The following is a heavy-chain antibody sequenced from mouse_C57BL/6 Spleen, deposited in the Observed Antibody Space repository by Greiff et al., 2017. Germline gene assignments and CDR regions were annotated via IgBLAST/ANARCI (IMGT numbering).Heavy chain of an antibody. CDR3: ARFTTVVPNYVDY. Sequence: VQLQQSGPVLVKPGASVKMSCKASGYTFTDYYMNWVKQSHGKSLEWIGVINPYNGGTSYNQKFKGKATLTVDKYSSTAYMELNSLTSEDAAVYYCARFTTVVPNYVDYWGQGTTLTVSS. V-gene: IGHV1-19*01. CDR2: INPYNGGT. D-gene: IGHD1-1*01. J-gene: IGHJ2*01. CDR1: GYTFTDYY.